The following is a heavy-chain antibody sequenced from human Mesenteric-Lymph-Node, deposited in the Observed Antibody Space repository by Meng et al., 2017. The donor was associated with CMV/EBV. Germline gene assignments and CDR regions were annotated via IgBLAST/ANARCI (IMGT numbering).Heavy chain of an antibody. D-gene: IGHD3-22*01. CDR1: GFTFSSYA. V-gene: IGHV3-23*01. J-gene: IGHJ3*02. CDR2: ISGSGGST. Sequence: GESLKISCAASGFTFSSYAMSWVRQAPGKGLEWVSAISGSGGSTYHADSVKGRFTISRDNSKNTLYLQMNSLRAEDTAVYYCADADSSGYYGGAFEIWGQGTMVTVSS. CDR3: ADADSSGYYGGAFEI.